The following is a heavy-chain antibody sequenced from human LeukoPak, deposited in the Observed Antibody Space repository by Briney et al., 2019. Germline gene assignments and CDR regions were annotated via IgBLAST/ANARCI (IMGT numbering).Heavy chain of an antibody. CDR2: INHSGST. Sequence: SETLSLTCAVYGGSFSGYYWSWIRQPPGKGLEWIGEINHSGSTNYNPSLKSRVTISVDTSKNQFSLKLSSVTAADTAVYYCARGRRITMVRGVTIDYWGQGTLVTVSS. CDR3: ARGRRITMVRGVTIDY. V-gene: IGHV4-34*01. D-gene: IGHD3-10*01. J-gene: IGHJ4*02. CDR1: GGSFSGYY.